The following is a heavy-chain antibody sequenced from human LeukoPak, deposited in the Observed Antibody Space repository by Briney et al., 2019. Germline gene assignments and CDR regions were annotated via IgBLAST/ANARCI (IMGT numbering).Heavy chain of an antibody. CDR3: ARELITFGGVIVTDDAFDI. CDR1: GGTFSSYA. J-gene: IGHJ3*02. V-gene: IGHV1-69*05. CDR2: IIPIFGTT. Sequence: SVKVSCKASGGTFSSYAISWVRQAPGQGLEWMGGIIPIFGTTNYAQKFQGRVTITTDESTSTAYMELSSLRSEDTAVYYCARELITFGGVIVTDDAFDIWGQGTMVTVSS. D-gene: IGHD3-16*02.